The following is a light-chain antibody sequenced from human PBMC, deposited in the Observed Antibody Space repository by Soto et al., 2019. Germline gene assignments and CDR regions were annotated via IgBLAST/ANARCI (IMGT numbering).Light chain of an antibody. CDR1: QSISSW. CDR2: KAS. V-gene: IGKV1-5*03. CDR3: QQYNSYST. Sequence: DIQMTQSPSTLSASVGDRVTITCRASQSISSWLAWYQQKPGKAPKLLIYKASSLESGVPSRFSGSGSGTEFTITISSLQPDDFATYYCQQYNSYSTFGQGTKVEIE. J-gene: IGKJ1*01.